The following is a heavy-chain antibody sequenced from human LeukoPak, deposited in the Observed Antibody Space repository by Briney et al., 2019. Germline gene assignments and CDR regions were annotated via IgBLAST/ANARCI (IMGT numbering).Heavy chain of an antibody. CDR3: ARGYYGSGSYWDVVSGSSAFDI. CDR2: IYHSGST. J-gene: IGHJ3*02. V-gene: IGHV4-30-2*01. CDR1: GGSISSGGYY. D-gene: IGHD3-10*01. Sequence: SETLSLTCTVSGGSISSGGYYWSWIRQPPGKGLEWIGYIYHSGSTYYNPSLKSRVTISVDRSKNQFSLKLSSVTAADTAVYYCARGYYGSGSYWDVVSGSSAFDIWGQGTMVTVSS.